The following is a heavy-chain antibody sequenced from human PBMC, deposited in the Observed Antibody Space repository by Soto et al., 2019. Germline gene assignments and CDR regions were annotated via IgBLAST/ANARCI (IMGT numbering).Heavy chain of an antibody. J-gene: IGHJ4*02. CDR1: GGSISSSSYY. CDR3: ARTYSSSWYWNFDY. CDR2: IYYSGST. Sequence: KASETLSLTCTVSGGSISSSSYYWGWIRQPPGKGLEWIGSIYYSGSTYYNPSLKSRVTISVDTSKNQFSLKLSSVTAADTAVYYCARTYSSSWYWNFDYWGQGTLVTV. D-gene: IGHD6-13*01. V-gene: IGHV4-39*01.